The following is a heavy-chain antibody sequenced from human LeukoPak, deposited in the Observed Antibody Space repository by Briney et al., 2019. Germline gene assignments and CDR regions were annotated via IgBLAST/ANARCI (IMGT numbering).Heavy chain of an antibody. V-gene: IGHV3-20*01. Sequence: GGSLRLSCAASGFTFDDYGMSWVRQAPGKGLEWVSGINWNGGSTGYADSVKGRFTISRDNAKNPLYLQMNSLRAEDTALYHCARLTTYYYGSGSYPRGAFDIWGQGTMVTVSS. J-gene: IGHJ3*02. CDR2: INWNGGST. CDR3: ARLTTYYYGSGSYPRGAFDI. D-gene: IGHD3-10*01. CDR1: GFTFDDYG.